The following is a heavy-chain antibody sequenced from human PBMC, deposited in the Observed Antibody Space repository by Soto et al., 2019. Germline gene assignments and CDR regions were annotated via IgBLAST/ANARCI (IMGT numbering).Heavy chain of an antibody. CDR2: ISYDGSNK. J-gene: IGHJ4*02. CDR3: AKDRTDTEGSMDY. CDR1: GFTFSSYG. V-gene: IGHV3-30*18. Sequence: QVQLVESGGGVVQPGRSLRLSCAASGFTFSSYGMHWVRQAPGKGLEWVAVISYDGSNKYYADSVKGRFTISRDNSKNTLYLQKNSLRAEDTAVYYCAKDRTDTEGSMDYWGQGTLVTVSS. D-gene: IGHD5-18*01.